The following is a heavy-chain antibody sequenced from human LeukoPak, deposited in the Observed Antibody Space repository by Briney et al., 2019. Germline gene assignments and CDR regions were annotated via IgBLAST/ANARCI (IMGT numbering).Heavy chain of an antibody. CDR2: ISGSGGTT. J-gene: IGHJ4*02. CDR3: AKNLRSMPPLTLDF. V-gene: IGHV3-23*01. Sequence: GGSLRLSCAGSGFTFSSHGMSWVRQAPGKGLEWVLAISGSGGTTYYADSVKDRFTISRYNSKRTVFLQMTNLRVDDTAVYYCAKNLRSMPPLTLDFWGQGNMGTVFS. D-gene: IGHD2-2*01. CDR1: GFTFSSHG.